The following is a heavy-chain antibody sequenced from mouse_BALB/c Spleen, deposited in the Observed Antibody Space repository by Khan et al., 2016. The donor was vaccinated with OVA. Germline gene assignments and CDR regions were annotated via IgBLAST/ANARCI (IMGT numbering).Heavy chain of an antibody. CDR1: GISITTGNYR. D-gene: IGHD1-1*01. Sequence: EVQLQESGPGLAKPSQTVSLTCTVTGISITTGNYRWSWIRQFPGNKLEWIGYIYYSGIITYNPFLTSRTTITRDTSKNQFFLEMNSLTAEDTATYYCVREEYYGYWYFDVWGAGTTVTVSS. CDR2: IYYSGII. V-gene: IGHV3-5*02. J-gene: IGHJ1*01. CDR3: VREEYYGYWYFDV.